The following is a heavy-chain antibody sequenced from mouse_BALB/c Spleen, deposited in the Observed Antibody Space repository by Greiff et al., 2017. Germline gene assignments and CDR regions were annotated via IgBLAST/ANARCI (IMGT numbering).Heavy chain of an antibody. J-gene: IGHJ3*01. Sequence: EVQVVESGGDLVKPGGSLKLSCAASGFTFSSYGMSWVRQTPDKRLEWVATVSSGGSYTYYPDSVKGRYTISRDNAKNTLYLQMSSLKSEDTAMYYCASETARDSWFAYWGEGTLVTVSA. CDR1: GFTFSSYG. V-gene: IGHV5-6*01. CDR3: ASETARDSWFAY. D-gene: IGHD3-2*01. CDR2: VSSGGSYT.